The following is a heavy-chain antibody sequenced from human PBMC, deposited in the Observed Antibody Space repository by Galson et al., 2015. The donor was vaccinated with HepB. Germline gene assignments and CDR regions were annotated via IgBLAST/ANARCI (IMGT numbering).Heavy chain of an antibody. CDR3: ARSGAARGHYGMDV. Sequence: SLRLSCAASGFTFSSYSMNWVRQAPGKGLEWVSSISSSSSYIYYADSVKGRFTISRDNAKNSLYLQMNSLRAEDTAVYYCARSGAARGHYGMDVWGQGTTVTVSS. V-gene: IGHV3-21*01. J-gene: IGHJ6*02. CDR1: GFTFSSYS. D-gene: IGHD6-6*01. CDR2: ISSSSSYI.